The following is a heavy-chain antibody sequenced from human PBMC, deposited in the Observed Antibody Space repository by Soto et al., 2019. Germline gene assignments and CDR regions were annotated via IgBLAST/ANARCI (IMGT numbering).Heavy chain of an antibody. CDR3: ARARLDTPALDY. CDR2: LSYDGNNK. Sequence: QVQLVESGGGVVQPGRSLRLSCAASGFTFRSYAMHWVRQAPGKGLELVAVLSYDGNNKYYADSVKGRFAISRDNSRNTLYLQMNNLRAEDTAVYYCARARLDTPALDYWGQGTLVTVSS. CDR1: GFTFRSYA. D-gene: IGHD2-2*01. V-gene: IGHV3-30*09. J-gene: IGHJ4*02.